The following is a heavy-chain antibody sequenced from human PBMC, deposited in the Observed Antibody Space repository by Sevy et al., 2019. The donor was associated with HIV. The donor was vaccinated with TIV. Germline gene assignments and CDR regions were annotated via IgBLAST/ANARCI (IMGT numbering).Heavy chain of an antibody. CDR1: GFTFSNAW. CDR3: TTDRHIVVVPAAPSPYYYYYGMDV. D-gene: IGHD2-2*01. Sequence: GGSLRLSCVASGFTFSNAWMSWVRQAPGKGLEWVGRIKSKTDGGTTDYAAPVKGRFTISRDDSKNTLYLQMNSLKTEDTAVYYCTTDRHIVVVPAAPSPYYYYYGMDVWGQGTTVTVSS. CDR2: IKSKTDGGTT. V-gene: IGHV3-15*01. J-gene: IGHJ6*02.